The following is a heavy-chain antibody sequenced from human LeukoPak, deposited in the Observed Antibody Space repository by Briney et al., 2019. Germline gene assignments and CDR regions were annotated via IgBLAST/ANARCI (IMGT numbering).Heavy chain of an antibody. V-gene: IGHV3-7*05. J-gene: IGHJ4*02. CDR3: AREGRESYNLPALGF. Sequence: GGSLTLSCAASGCTFGSYWMTWVRQAPGKGLEWVANMKHDGIEKYYVDSVKGRFTISRDNTKNSLYLQMNSLRAEDTAVYYCAREGRESYNLPALGFWARGILVTVSS. CDR1: GCTFGSYW. CDR2: MKHDGIEK. D-gene: IGHD5-24*01.